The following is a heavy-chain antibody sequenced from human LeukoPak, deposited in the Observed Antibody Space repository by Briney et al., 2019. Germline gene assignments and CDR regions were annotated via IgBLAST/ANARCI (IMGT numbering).Heavy chain of an antibody. D-gene: IGHD3-22*01. CDR3: ARVRRQPDPPYYYDSSGYGY. V-gene: IGHV1-18*01. CDR1: GYTFTSYG. CDR2: ISAYNGNT. J-gene: IGHJ4*02. Sequence: GASVKVSCKASGYTFTSYGISWVRQAPGQGLEWMGWISAYNGNTNYAQKLQGRVTMTTDTSTSTAYMELRSLRSDDTAVYYCARVRRQPDPPYYYDSSGYGYWGQGTLVTVSS.